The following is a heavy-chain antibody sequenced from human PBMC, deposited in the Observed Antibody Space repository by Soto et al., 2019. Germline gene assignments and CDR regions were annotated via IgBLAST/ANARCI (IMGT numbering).Heavy chain of an antibody. CDR1: GGSISRYY. CDR3: ASTQDYGSGIPYEGRAFAI. D-gene: IGHD3-10*01. J-gene: IGHJ3*02. CDR2: IYTSGST. V-gene: IGHV4-4*07. Sequence: QVQLQESGPGLVKPSETLSITCTVSGGSISRYYWSWIRQPAGKGLECIGRIYTSGSTNYNPSLTSRVTLSVDKSRNQFSLKLSSVTAADTAVYYCASTQDYGSGIPYEGRAFAIWVQGTMVTVSS.